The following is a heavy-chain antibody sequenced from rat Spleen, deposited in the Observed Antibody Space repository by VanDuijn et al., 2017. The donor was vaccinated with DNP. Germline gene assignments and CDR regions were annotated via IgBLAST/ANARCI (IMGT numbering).Heavy chain of an antibody. CDR1: GFSLTSYG. D-gene: IGHD1-6*01. CDR3: TSWTTDYPYYFDY. V-gene: IGHV2S12*01. J-gene: IGHJ2*01. CDR2: ISSGGST. Sequence: QVQLKESGPGLVQPSQTLSLTCTVSGFSLTSYGVSWVRQPPGKVLEWIAAISSGGSTYYNSAHKSRLSISRDTSKSQVLLEMSSMQTEDTAIYFCTSWTTDYPYYFDYWGQGVMVTVSS.